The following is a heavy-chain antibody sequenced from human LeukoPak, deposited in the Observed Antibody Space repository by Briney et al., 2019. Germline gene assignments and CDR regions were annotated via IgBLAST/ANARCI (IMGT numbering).Heavy chain of an antibody. D-gene: IGHD5-24*01. CDR2: INPNSGGT. J-gene: IGHJ4*02. CDR3: ARDLGRDGYN. V-gene: IGHV1-2*02. CDR1: GYNFTTYG. Sequence: ASVKVSCKASGYNFTTYGISWVRQAPGQGLEWMGWINPNSGGTNYAQKFQGRVTMTRDTSISTAYMELSRLRSDDTAVYYCARDLGRDGYNWGQGTLVTVSS.